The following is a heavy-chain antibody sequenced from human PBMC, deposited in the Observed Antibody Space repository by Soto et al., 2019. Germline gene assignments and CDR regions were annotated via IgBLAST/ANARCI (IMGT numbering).Heavy chain of an antibody. CDR3: ARDPGVCSGGSCYPAPDY. D-gene: IGHD2-15*01. V-gene: IGHV3-53*01. CDR1: GFTVSSNY. CDR2: IYSGGST. Sequence: GGSLRLSCAASGFTVSSNYMSWVRQAPGKGLEWVSVIYSGGSTYYADSVKGRFTISRDNSKNTLYLQMNSLRAEDTAVYYCARDPGVCSGGSCYPAPDYWGQGTLVTVS. J-gene: IGHJ4*02.